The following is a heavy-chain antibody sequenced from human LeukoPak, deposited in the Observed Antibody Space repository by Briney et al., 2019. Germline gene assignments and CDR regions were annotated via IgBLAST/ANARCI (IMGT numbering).Heavy chain of an antibody. Sequence: GASVKVSCKASGYTFTTYTIHWVRQAPGQRLEWMGWINAGNGNTKYSQEFQDRVTITRDTSASTAYMELSSLRSEDMAVYYCARDNSLRDTAWWFDPWGQGTLVTVSS. J-gene: IGHJ5*02. D-gene: IGHD5-24*01. CDR3: ARDNSLRDTAWWFDP. V-gene: IGHV1-3*03. CDR1: GYTFTTYT. CDR2: INAGNGNT.